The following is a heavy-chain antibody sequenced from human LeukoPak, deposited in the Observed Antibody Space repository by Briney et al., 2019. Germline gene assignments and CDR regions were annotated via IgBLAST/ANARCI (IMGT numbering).Heavy chain of an antibody. J-gene: IGHJ6*02. D-gene: IGHD3-9*01. CDR3: ARPYQDILTGKTYYYGMDV. CDR2: IFASGST. V-gene: IGHV4-61*10. Sequence: SETLSLTCTVSGGSVNSGSYYWSWIRQPAGKGLEWIGRIFASGSTNYNPSLKSRVTISVDTSKNQFSLKLSSVTAADTAVYYCARPYQDILTGKTYYYGMDVWGQGTTVTVSS. CDR1: GGSVNSGSYY.